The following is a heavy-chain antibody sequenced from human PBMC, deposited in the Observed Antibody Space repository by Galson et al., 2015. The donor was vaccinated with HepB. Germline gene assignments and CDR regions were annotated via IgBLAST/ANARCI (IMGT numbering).Heavy chain of an antibody. CDR3: ATLPGAPQY. Sequence: SLRLSCAASGFTFSSYGMHWVRQAPGKGLEWVAVISYDGSNKYYTDSVKGRFTISRDNSKNTLYLQMNSLRAEDMAVYYCATLPGAPQYWGQGTLVTVSS. CDR2: ISYDGSNK. J-gene: IGHJ4*02. CDR1: GFTFSSYG. V-gene: IGHV3-30*03. D-gene: IGHD3-10*01.